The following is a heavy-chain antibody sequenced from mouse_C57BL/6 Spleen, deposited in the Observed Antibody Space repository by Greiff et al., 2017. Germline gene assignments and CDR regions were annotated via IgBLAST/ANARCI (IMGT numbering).Heavy chain of an antibody. V-gene: IGHV1-72*01. J-gene: IGHJ3*01. Sequence: VQLQQSGAELVKPGASVKLSCKASGYTFTSYWMHWVKQRPGRGLEWIGRIAPNSGGTKYNEKFKSKATLTVDKPSSTAYMQRSSLTSEDSAVYYCAREAGEYWSWFAYWGQGTLVTVSA. CDR2: IAPNSGGT. CDR3: AREAGEYWSWFAY. D-gene: IGHD5-1*01. CDR1: GYTFTSYW.